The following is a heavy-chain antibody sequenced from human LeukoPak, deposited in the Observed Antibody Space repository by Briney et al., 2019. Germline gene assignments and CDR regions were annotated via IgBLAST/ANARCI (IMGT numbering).Heavy chain of an antibody. Sequence: GASVKVSCKASGYTFTGYYMHWVRQAPGQGLEWMGWINPNSGGTNYAQKFQGRVTMTRDTSISTAYMELSRLRSDDTAVYYCARAGYSSSWYTDWFDPWGQGILVTVSS. J-gene: IGHJ5*02. CDR1: GYTFTGYY. V-gene: IGHV1-2*02. D-gene: IGHD6-13*01. CDR3: ARAGYSSSWYTDWFDP. CDR2: INPNSGGT.